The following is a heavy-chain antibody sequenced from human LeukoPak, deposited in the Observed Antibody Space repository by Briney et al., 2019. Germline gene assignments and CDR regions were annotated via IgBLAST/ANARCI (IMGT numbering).Heavy chain of an antibody. CDR1: GGSFSGYY. D-gene: IGHD3-10*01. J-gene: IGHJ4*02. CDR2: INHSGST. V-gene: IGHV4-34*01. CDR3: ARNMVGGVIISALVY. Sequence: SATLSLTCAVYGGSFSGYYWSWIRQPPGKGLEWIGEINHSGSTNYNPSLKSRVTLSLDTSKNQVSLTLSSVTAADTAVYYCARNMVGGVIISALVYWGQGTLVTVSS.